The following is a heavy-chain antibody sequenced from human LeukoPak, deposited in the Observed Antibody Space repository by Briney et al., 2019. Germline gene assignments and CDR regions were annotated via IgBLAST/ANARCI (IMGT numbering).Heavy chain of an antibody. J-gene: IGHJ6*03. CDR1: GGSISSHY. CDR3: AKNERRDQKDAYYSRYYYMDL. CDR2: IHFSGFT. D-gene: IGHD3-22*01. Sequence: SQTLSLTCTVAGGSISSHYWSWVRQPPGKGLEWIGYIHFSGFTNDNHSLKSRVTISVDATKNQFSLKLSSVTAADTAVYYCAKNERRDQKDAYYSRYYYMDLWRKGTTVTVSS. V-gene: IGHV4-59*11.